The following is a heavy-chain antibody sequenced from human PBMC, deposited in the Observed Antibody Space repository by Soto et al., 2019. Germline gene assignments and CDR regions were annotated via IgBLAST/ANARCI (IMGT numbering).Heavy chain of an antibody. V-gene: IGHV3-21*01. CDR2: ISGGSDFI. D-gene: IGHD6-19*01. Sequence: EVQLVESGGGLVKPGGSLRLSCEASGFAFSNFAMNWVRQAPGKGLEWVSSISGGSDFIYYTDSVKGRFTISRDNAENTLYLQMTGLGGDDTAVYYCARDLLSGANYYAYWGQGTLVTVSS. CDR3: ARDLLSGANYYAY. J-gene: IGHJ4*02. CDR1: GFAFSNFA.